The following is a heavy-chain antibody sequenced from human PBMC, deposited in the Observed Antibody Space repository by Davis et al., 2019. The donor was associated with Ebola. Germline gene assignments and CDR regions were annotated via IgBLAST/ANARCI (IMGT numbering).Heavy chain of an antibody. CDR1: GFTFDDYA. Sequence: GGSLRLSCAGSGFTFDDYAMHWVRQAPGKGLEWVSSISSSSSYIYYADSVKGRFTISRDNAKNSLYLQMNSLRAEDTAVYYCARGTYGDYGATDAFDIWGQGTMVTVSS. CDR2: ISSSSSYI. V-gene: IGHV3-21*01. D-gene: IGHD4-17*01. CDR3: ARGTYGDYGATDAFDI. J-gene: IGHJ3*02.